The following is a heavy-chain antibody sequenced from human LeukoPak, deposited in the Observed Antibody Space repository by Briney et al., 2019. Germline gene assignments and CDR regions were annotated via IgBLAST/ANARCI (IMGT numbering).Heavy chain of an antibody. J-gene: IGHJ4*02. V-gene: IGHV3-23*01. CDR3: AKHGYSYGNFDY. D-gene: IGHD5-18*01. CDR2: ISDSGGST. Sequence: GGSLRLSCAASGFTFSSYAMSWVRQAPGKGLEWVSAISDSGGSTYHADSVKGRFTISRDNSKNTLYLQMNSLRAEDTAVYYCAKHGYSYGNFDYWGQGTLVTVSS. CDR1: GFTFSSYA.